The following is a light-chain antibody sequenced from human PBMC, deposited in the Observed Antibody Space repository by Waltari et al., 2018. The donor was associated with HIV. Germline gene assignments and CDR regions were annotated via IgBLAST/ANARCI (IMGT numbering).Light chain of an antibody. CDR1: NIGTKS. V-gene: IGLV3-21*04. J-gene: IGLJ3*02. CDR2: YND. CDR3: HVWDGSDYVSGV. Sequence: SYVLTQPPSVSVAPGETATVTCGGNNIGTKSVHWYQQRPGQAPVLVIYYNDGRPSGIPGRFAGSNSGNTATLTIRRAEAGDEADYYCHVWDGSDYVSGVFGGGTKVTVL.